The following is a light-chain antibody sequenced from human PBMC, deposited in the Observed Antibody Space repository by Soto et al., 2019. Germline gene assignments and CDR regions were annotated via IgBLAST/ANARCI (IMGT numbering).Light chain of an antibody. J-gene: IGLJ1*01. CDR1: ISDVGVYDS. CDR3: RSSKSTSPLI. CDR2: DVS. Sequence: TQPAWVSGSLGQSIAISCNGTISDVGVYDSVAWYRLNPGKAPKLMIYDVSNRPLGVSTRFSGSKYGNTAYLSISGLQAEDEADYYCRSSKSTSPLIFGTGPKVTVL. V-gene: IGLV2-14*01.